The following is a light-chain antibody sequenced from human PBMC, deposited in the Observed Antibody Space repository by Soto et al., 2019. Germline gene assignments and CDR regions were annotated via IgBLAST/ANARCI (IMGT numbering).Light chain of an antibody. CDR3: QHYGSSPPMYT. CDR1: QSVSSSF. CDR2: GAS. Sequence: EIVLTQSPGTLSLSPGERATLSCRASQSVSSSFLAWYQQRPGQAPRLLIYGASTRATGIPDRFSGSGSGTDFTLSISRLEPEDFAVYHCQHYGSSPPMYTFGQGTKLESK. J-gene: IGKJ2*01. V-gene: IGKV3-20*01.